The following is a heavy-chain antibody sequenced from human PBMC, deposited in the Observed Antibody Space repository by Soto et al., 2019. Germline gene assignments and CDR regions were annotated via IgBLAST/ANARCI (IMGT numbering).Heavy chain of an antibody. CDR3: ARQSHYYATSCYTVSYYFDY. Sequence: PGESLKISCKGSGYSFTSYWIGWVRQMPGKGLEWMGIIYPGDSDTRYSPSFQGQVTISADKSISTAYLQWSSLKASDTAMYYCARQSHYYATSCYTVSYYFDYWGQGTLVTVSS. CDR1: GYSFTSYW. D-gene: IGHD3-22*01. J-gene: IGHJ4*02. CDR2: IYPGDSDT. V-gene: IGHV5-51*01.